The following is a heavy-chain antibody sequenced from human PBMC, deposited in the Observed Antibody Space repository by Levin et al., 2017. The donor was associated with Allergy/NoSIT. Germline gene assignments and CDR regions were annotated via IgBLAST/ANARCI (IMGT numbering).Heavy chain of an antibody. J-gene: IGHJ4*02. Sequence: SETLSLTCAVSGGSISSSNWWSWVRQPPGKGLEWIGEIDHSGSTNYNPSLKSRVTISVDKSQNQFSLKLSSVTAADTAVYYWARDRANYDSSGYYFDYWGQGTLVTVSS. CDR1: GGSISSSNW. CDR2: IDHSGST. D-gene: IGHD3-22*01. V-gene: IGHV4-4*02. CDR3: ARDRANYDSSGYYFDY.